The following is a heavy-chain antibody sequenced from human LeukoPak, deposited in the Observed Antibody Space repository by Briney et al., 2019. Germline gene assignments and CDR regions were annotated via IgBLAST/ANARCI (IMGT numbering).Heavy chain of an antibody. J-gene: IGHJ4*02. V-gene: IGHV4-39*01. Sequence: SETLSLTCTVSGGSISRSSADWGWIREPRGKGLEWIGSVRYSGKTYYNPSLKSRVTMSLDTSKNQFSLRLTSVTAADTAVYSCARHYYDSSGLAYYFDYWGQGTLVTVSS. CDR1: GGSISRSSAD. CDR2: VRYSGKT. D-gene: IGHD3-22*01. CDR3: ARHYYDSSGLAYYFDY.